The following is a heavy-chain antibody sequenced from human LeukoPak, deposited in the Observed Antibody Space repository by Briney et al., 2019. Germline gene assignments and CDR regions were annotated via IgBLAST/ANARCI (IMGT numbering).Heavy chain of an antibody. CDR3: AKENRAYGSGSYCDH. J-gene: IGHJ4*02. D-gene: IGHD3-10*01. CDR1: GFTVSSNY. V-gene: IGHV3-23*01. CDR2: ISGSGGST. Sequence: GGSLRLSCAASGFTVSSNYMSWVRQAPGKGLEWVSAISGSGGSTYYADSVKGRFTISRDNSKNTLYLQMNSLRAEDTAVYYCAKENRAYGSGSYCDHWGQGTLVTVSS.